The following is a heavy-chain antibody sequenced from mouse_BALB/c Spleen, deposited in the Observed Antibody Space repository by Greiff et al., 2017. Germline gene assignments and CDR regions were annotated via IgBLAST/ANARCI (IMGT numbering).Heavy chain of an antibody. CDR1: GYTFTSYW. CDR2: INPSNGRT. J-gene: IGHJ2*01. Sequence: QVQLQQPGAELVKPGASVKLSCKASGYTFTSYWMHWVKQRPGQGLEWIGEINPSNGRTNYNEKFKSKATLTVDKSSSTAYMQLSSLTSEDSAVYYCARNYRYDALYNIDYWGQGTTLTVSS. CDR3: ARNYRYDALYNIDY. D-gene: IGHD2-14*01. V-gene: IGHV1S81*02.